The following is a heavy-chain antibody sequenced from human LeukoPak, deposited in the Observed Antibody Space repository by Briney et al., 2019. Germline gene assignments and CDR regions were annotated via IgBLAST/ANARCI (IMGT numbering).Heavy chain of an antibody. Sequence: WGSLRLSCAASGFTFSHFAMHWVRQAPGKGLEWVAVIAYDGSNKYYVDSVKGRFTISRDNSKNTLYLQMDSLRAEDTAVYYCAREESSNYYFDYWGQGTLVTVSS. J-gene: IGHJ4*02. CDR3: AREESSNYYFDY. CDR1: GFTFSHFA. CDR2: IAYDGSNK. V-gene: IGHV3-30-3*01. D-gene: IGHD4-11*01.